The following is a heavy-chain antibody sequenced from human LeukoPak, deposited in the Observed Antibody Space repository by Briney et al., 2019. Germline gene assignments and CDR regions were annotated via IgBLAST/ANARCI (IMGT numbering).Heavy chain of an antibody. D-gene: IGHD3-22*01. J-gene: IGHJ4*02. Sequence: SETLSLTCTVSGGSISSSSYHWGWIRQPPGKGLEWIGSIYYSGSTYYNPSLKSRVTISVDTSKNQFSLKLSSVTAADTAVYYCARLPNYYDSSGYYYYFDYWGQGTLVTVSS. CDR3: ARLPNYYDSSGYYYYFDY. CDR1: GGSISSSSYH. V-gene: IGHV4-39*01. CDR2: IYYSGST.